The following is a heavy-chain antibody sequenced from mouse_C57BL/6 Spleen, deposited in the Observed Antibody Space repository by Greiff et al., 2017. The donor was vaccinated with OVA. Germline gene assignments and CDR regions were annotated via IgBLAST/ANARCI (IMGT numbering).Heavy chain of an antibody. J-gene: IGHJ4*01. CDR2: IRNKANGYTT. D-gene: IGHD2-3*01. CDR1: GFTFTDYY. Sequence: EVKLVEPGGGLVQPGGSLSLSCAASGFTFTDYYMSWVRQPPGKALEWLGFIRNKANGYTTEYSATVKGRFTISKDNSQSILYLQMNALRAEDSATYYCARCCDGYPLYAMDYWGQGTSVTVSS. CDR3: ARCCDGYPLYAMDY. V-gene: IGHV7-3*01.